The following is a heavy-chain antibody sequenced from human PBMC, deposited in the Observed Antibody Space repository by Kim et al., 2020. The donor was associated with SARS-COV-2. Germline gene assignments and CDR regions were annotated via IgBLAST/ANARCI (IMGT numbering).Heavy chain of an antibody. CDR2: SRST. CDR3: ARGGGVFTY. D-gene: IGHD2-8*01. V-gene: IGHV4-34*01. Sequence: SRSTKYNPALKRRVTITTDTAKNQFSLKLSSVTAADTAVYYCARGGGVFTYWGQGTLVIVSS. J-gene: IGHJ4*02.